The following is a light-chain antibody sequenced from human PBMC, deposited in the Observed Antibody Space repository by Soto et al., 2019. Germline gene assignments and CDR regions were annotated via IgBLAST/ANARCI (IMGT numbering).Light chain of an antibody. J-gene: IGKJ4*01. CDR3: QQYNKWPSAT. CDR2: RTS. CDR1: QSISSN. Sequence: EIVMTQSPATLSVSPGERATLSCRASQSISSNLAWYQQKPGQAPRLLMFRTSSRATGFPARFSGSGSGTEFNLTISSLQSADFGVYYCQQYNKWPSATFGGGTKVDIK. V-gene: IGKV3-15*01.